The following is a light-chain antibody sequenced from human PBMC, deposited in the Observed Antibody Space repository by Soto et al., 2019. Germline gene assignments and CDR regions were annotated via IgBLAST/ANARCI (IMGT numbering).Light chain of an antibody. Sequence: DIQMTLSPSTLSASVGDRVTITCRASQTLNNWLAWYQQKPGKAPKLLIYGASSLESGVPSRFSGSGSGADFTLTISSLQPDDFGTYYCQHYNSLPPPFGQGTKLDIK. J-gene: IGKJ2*01. V-gene: IGKV1-5*01. CDR3: QHYNSLPPP. CDR2: GAS. CDR1: QTLNNW.